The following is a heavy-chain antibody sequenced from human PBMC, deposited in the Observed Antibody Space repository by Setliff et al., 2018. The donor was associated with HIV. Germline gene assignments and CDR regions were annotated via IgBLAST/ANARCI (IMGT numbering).Heavy chain of an antibody. V-gene: IGHV4-34*01. J-gene: IGHJ4*02. CDR3: ARRSGWYDY. CDR1: GGSFSGYY. D-gene: IGHD6-19*01. CDR2: INHSGST. Sequence: LSHTCAVYGGSFSGYYWSWIRQPPGKGLEWIGEINHSGSTNYNPSLKSRVTISVDTSKNQFSLKLSSVTAADTAVYYCARRSGWYDYWGQGTPVTVS.